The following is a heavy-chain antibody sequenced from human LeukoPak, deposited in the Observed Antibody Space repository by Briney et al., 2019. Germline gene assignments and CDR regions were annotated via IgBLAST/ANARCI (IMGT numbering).Heavy chain of an antibody. Sequence: GGSLRLSCAASGFTLSDYYMAWIRQAPGKGLEWISYISSSSAAIYYADSVEGRFTISRDNAKNSLYLNMNSLRAEDTAVYYCARAQGYCSSTSCSFDYWGQGTLVTVSS. V-gene: IGHV3-11*04. J-gene: IGHJ4*02. CDR2: ISSSSAAI. CDR1: GFTLSDYY. D-gene: IGHD2-2*01. CDR3: ARAQGYCSSTSCSFDY.